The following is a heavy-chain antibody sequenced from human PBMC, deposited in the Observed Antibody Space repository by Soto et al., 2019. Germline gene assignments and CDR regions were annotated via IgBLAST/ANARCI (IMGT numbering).Heavy chain of an antibody. J-gene: IGHJ4*02. Sequence: QVLLVESGGVVVQSGRSLRLSCAASGFTFSTYAMHWVRQAPGKGLEWVAVISDDESNKYNADSVKGRFTISRDNSKNTLYLQMNSLRTEDTAVYYCARDFYGNYVNRIDYWGQGTLVTVSS. CDR3: ARDFYGNYVNRIDY. V-gene: IGHV3-30-3*01. D-gene: IGHD4-17*01. CDR1: GFTFSTYA. CDR2: ISDDESNK.